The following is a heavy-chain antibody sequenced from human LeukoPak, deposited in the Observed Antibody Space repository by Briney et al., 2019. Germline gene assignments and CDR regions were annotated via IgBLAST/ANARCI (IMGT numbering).Heavy chain of an antibody. CDR2: ITYSGAT. CDR1: GDSISSSTSSTTYY. V-gene: IGHV4-39*01. Sequence: PSETLSLTCTVSGDSISSSTSSTTYYWGWVRQPPGKGLEWIGSITYSGATHYNESLKSRVTISVDTSRNQFSLRLSSVTAADTAVYFCARHGGRCNWSPSDWGQGTLVPVSS. J-gene: IGHJ4*02. CDR3: ARHGGRCNWSPSD. D-gene: IGHD2-8*01.